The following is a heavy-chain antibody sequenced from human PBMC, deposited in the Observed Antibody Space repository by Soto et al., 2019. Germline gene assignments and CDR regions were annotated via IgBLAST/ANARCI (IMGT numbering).Heavy chain of an antibody. Sequence: QVQLVQSGAEVKKPGSSVKVSCKASGGTFSSYAISWVRQAPGQGLEWMGGIIPIFGTANYAQKFQGRVTSTADESTSTAYMELSSLRSEDTAVYYCARAATVDDFWSGYYPSYFDYWGQGTLVTVSS. CDR3: ARAATVDDFWSGYYPSYFDY. J-gene: IGHJ4*02. CDR1: GGTFSSYA. V-gene: IGHV1-69*01. D-gene: IGHD3-3*01. CDR2: IIPIFGTA.